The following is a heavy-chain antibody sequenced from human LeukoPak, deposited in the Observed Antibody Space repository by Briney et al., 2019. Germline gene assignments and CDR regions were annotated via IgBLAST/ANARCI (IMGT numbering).Heavy chain of an antibody. J-gene: IGHJ3*02. D-gene: IGHD5-18*01. Sequence: GASVKVSCKASGYTFTSYYMHWVRQAPGQGLEWMGWINPNSGGTNYAQKFQGRVTMTRDTSISTAYMELSRLRSDDTAVYYCARRYSYGSDAFDIWGQGTMVTVSS. CDR2: INPNSGGT. V-gene: IGHV1-2*02. CDR3: ARRYSYGSDAFDI. CDR1: GYTFTSYY.